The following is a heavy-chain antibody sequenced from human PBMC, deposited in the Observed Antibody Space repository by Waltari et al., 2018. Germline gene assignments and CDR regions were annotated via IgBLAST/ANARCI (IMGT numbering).Heavy chain of an antibody. V-gene: IGHV3-33*01. CDR3: ARDGAGLDY. D-gene: IGHD6-19*01. Sequence: QVQLVESGGGVVQPGRSLRLSCAASGFTFRSYGMHWVRQAPGKGLEWVAVIWYDGSNKYYADSVKGRFTISRDNSKNTLYLQMNSLRAEDTAVYYCARDGAGLDYWGQGTLVTVSS. J-gene: IGHJ4*02. CDR1: GFTFRSYG. CDR2: IWYDGSNK.